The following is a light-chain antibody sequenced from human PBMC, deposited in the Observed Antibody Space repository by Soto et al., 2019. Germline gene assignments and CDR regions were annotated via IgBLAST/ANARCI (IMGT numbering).Light chain of an antibody. CDR2: DVT. V-gene: IGLV2-14*03. CDR1: SSDLGTYNH. Sequence: QSALTQPASVSGSPGQSITIACTGTSSDLGTYNHVSWYQQHPGKAPKLLIYDVTNRPSGVSNRLSFSKSVTTASLDISGLQSEDESDYSCISYASGTSLFGGRTQLAVL. CDR3: ISYASGTSL. J-gene: IGLJ2*01.